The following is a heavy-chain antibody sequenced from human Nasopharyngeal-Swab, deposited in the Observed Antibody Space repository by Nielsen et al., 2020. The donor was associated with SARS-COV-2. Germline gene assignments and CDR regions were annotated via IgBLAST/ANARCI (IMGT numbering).Heavy chain of an antibody. V-gene: IGHV4-34*01. Sequence: SETLSLTCAVYGGSFSGYYWSWIRQPPGKGLEWIGEINHSGSTNYNPSLKNRVTISVNTSKNQFSLKLSSVAAADTAVYYCARGREYYGSGSYYNPWGQGTLVTVSS. CDR2: INHSGST. D-gene: IGHD3-10*01. CDR3: ARGREYYGSGSYYNP. CDR1: GGSFSGYY. J-gene: IGHJ5*02.